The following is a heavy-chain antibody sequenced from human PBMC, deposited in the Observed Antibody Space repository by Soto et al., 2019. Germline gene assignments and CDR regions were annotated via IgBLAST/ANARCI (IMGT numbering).Heavy chain of an antibody. Sequence: SVKVSCKASGYTFTSYAMHWVRQAPGQRLEWMGWINAGNGNTKYSQKFQGRVTITRDTSASTAYMELSSLRSEDTAVYYCAGLGNYYDSSGYWAPYYYYGMDVWGQGTTVTVSS. CDR1: GYTFTSYA. V-gene: IGHV1-3*01. D-gene: IGHD3-22*01. CDR2: INAGNGNT. J-gene: IGHJ6*02. CDR3: AGLGNYYDSSGYWAPYYYYGMDV.